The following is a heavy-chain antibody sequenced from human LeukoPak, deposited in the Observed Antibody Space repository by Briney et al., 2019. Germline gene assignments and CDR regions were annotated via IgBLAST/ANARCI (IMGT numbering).Heavy chain of an antibody. Sequence: GGSLRLSCSASGFTFSNNAMHWVRQAPGKGLEYVSGISSNGGSTHYADTVKGRFTISRDNSRNTLYLQMSSLRAEDTAVYYCVSTYYYDSSGYYPFDYWGQGTPVTVSS. CDR1: GFTFSNNA. V-gene: IGHV3-64D*09. CDR2: ISSNGGST. D-gene: IGHD3-22*01. J-gene: IGHJ4*02. CDR3: VSTYYYDSSGYYPFDY.